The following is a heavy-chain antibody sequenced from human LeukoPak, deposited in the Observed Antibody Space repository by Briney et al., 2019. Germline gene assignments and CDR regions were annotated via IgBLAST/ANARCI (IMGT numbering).Heavy chain of an antibody. CDR1: GYTFTNYY. D-gene: IGHD3-22*01. J-gene: IGHJ4*02. V-gene: IGHV1-46*01. Sequence: ASVKVSCKASGYTFTNYYIHWVRQAPGQGLEWMGIINPSGGSTSYAQKFQGRVTMTRDTSTSTAYMELSSLRSEDTAVYYCARAYYYDSSGYYYYDYWGQGTLVTVSS. CDR2: INPSGGST. CDR3: ARAYYYDSSGYYYYDY.